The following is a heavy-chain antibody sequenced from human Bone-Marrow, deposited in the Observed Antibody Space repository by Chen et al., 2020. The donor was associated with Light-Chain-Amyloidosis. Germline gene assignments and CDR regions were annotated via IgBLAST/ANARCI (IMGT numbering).Heavy chain of an antibody. CDR1: GFSIDTYW. CDR3: ARDLTTVTV. CDR2: ISGDGSSR. D-gene: IGHD4-17*01. V-gene: IGHV3-74*01. J-gene: IGHJ6*02. Sequence: EVQLVESGGGLVQRGGPLNPPCQASGFSIDTYWLHWVRQAPGKGLVWVSRISGDGSSRSYADSVKGRFTISRDNVKNILYLEMNSLRVEDTATYYCARDLTTVTVWGQGTTVTVSS.